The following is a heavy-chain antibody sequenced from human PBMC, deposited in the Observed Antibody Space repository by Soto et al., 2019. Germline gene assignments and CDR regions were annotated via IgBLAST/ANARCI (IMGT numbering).Heavy chain of an antibody. CDR1: GFTFSSYS. CDR3: ARGGELLAVDY. J-gene: IGHJ4*02. D-gene: IGHD1-26*01. CDR2: ISSSGSTI. V-gene: IGHV3-48*04. Sequence: GGSLRLSCAASGFTFSSYSMNWVRQAPGKGLEWVSYISSSGSTIYYADSVKGRFTISRDNAKNSLYLQMNSLRAEDTAVYYCARGGELLAVDYWGQGTLVTVS.